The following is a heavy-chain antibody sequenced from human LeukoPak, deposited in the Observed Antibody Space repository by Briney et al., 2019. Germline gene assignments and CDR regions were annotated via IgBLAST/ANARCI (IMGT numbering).Heavy chain of an antibody. CDR1: GYTFTSYD. Sequence: ASVKVSCKASGYTFTSYDINWVRQAPGQGLEWMGWISAYNGNTNYAQKLQGRVTMTTDTSTSTAYMELRSLRSDDTAVYYCARDEGLYSSSPYDYWGQGTLVTVSS. J-gene: IGHJ4*02. CDR3: ARDEGLYSSSPYDY. V-gene: IGHV1-18*01. D-gene: IGHD6-6*01. CDR2: ISAYNGNT.